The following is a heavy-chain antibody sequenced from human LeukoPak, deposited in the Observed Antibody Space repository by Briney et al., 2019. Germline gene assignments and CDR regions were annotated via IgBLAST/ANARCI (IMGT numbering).Heavy chain of an antibody. CDR1: GDSVTNYY. V-gene: IGHV4-59*02. D-gene: IGHD3-10*01. CDR2: IYNSGNP. Sequence: SGTLSLTCTVSGDSVTNYYWTWIRQPPGKRLEWIGHIYNSGNPNYNPSFKGRVTISVDSSTKQFSLKMRSMTAADTAMYYCAITPLGGFSYGSGTVDYWGQGTLVTVSS. J-gene: IGHJ4*02. CDR3: AITPLGGFSYGSGTVDY.